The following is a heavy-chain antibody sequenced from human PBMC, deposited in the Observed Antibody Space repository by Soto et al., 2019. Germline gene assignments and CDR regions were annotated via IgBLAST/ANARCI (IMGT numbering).Heavy chain of an antibody. D-gene: IGHD6-19*01. V-gene: IGHV3-23*01. CDR2: ISGSGDST. Sequence: EVQLLESGGNLVQPGGSLRLSCAASGFTFSNYAMSWVRQAPGKGLEWVSVISGSGDSTYYADSVKGRFTISRDNSKNTLYLQRKSLRAEDTAVYYCAKRTSGWYFDYWGQGTLVTVSS. J-gene: IGHJ4*02. CDR1: GFTFSNYA. CDR3: AKRTSGWYFDY.